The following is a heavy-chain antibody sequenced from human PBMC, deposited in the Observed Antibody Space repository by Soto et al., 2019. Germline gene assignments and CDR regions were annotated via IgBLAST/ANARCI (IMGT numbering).Heavy chain of an antibody. Sequence: GASVKVSCKVSGYTLTELSMHWVRQAPGKGLEWMGGFDPEDGETIYAQKFQGRVTMTEDTSTDTAYMELSSLRSEDTAVYYCATRFRDYYDSSGYQHFDYWGQGTLVTVSS. CDR2: FDPEDGET. CDR1: GYTLTELS. CDR3: ATRFRDYYDSSGYQHFDY. J-gene: IGHJ4*02. D-gene: IGHD3-22*01. V-gene: IGHV1-24*01.